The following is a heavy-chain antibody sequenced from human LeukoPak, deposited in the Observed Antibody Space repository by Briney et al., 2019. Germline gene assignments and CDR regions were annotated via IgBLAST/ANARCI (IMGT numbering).Heavy chain of an antibody. CDR2: INPNSGVT. Sequence: ASVKVSCKASGYTFIGYYMHWVRQAPGQGLEWMGWINPNSGVTNYAQKFQDRVTMTRDTSISTAYMELSRLTSDDTDVYYCARENWFDSWGQGTLVSVSS. V-gene: IGHV1-2*02. CDR1: GYTFIGYY. CDR3: ARENWFDS. J-gene: IGHJ5*01.